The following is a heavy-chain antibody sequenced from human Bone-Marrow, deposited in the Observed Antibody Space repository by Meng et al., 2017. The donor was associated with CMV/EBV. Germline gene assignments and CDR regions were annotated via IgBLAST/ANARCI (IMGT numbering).Heavy chain of an antibody. Sequence: ASVKVSCKASGYTFTSYGISWVRQAPGQGLEWMGWISAYNGNTNYAQKLQGRVTMTTDTSTSTAYMELRSLRSDDTAVYYCARVLQSIAARDPPPYYYYGMDVWGQGTTVTVSS. V-gene: IGHV1-18*01. CDR1: GYTFTSYG. CDR2: ISAYNGNT. CDR3: ARVLQSIAARDPPPYYYYGMDV. D-gene: IGHD6-6*01. J-gene: IGHJ6*02.